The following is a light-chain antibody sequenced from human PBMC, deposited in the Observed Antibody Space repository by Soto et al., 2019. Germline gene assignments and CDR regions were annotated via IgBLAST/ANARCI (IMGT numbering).Light chain of an antibody. J-gene: IGKJ1*01. CDR1: QTHIAY. Sequence: DVHLTQSPSTLSASVRDRVTITCRASQTHIAYLAWYQQKPGTAPKLLIYDTSSLETGVPSRFSGSRSATHFTLTISRRQPDDFASYYCQYYSDYSWTFGQGTNVDLK. CDR2: DTS. CDR3: QYYSDYSWT. V-gene: IGKV1-5*01.